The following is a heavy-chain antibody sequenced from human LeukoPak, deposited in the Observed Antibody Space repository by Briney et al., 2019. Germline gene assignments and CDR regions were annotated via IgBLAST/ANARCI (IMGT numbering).Heavy chain of an antibody. D-gene: IGHD5-12*01. Sequence: SETLSLTCTVSGGSISSYYWSWLRQPPGKGLEWIGYIYYSGSTNYNPSLNSRVTISVDTSKNQFSLKLSSVTAADTAVYYCARQGYSAYEILDYWGQGTLVTVSS. CDR2: IYYSGST. CDR1: GGSISSYY. V-gene: IGHV4-59*08. J-gene: IGHJ4*02. CDR3: ARQGYSAYEILDY.